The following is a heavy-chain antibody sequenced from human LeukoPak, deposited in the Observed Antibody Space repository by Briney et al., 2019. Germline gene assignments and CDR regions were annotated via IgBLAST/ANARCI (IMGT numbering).Heavy chain of an antibody. CDR3: AKDKGVVPAAVYYMDV. V-gene: IGHV3-30*02. Sequence: PGGSLRLSCAASGFTFSSYGMHWVRQAPGKGLEWVAFIRYDGSNTYYADSVKGRVTISRDNSKNTLYLQMNSLRAEDTAVYYCAKDKGVVPAAVYYMDVWGKGTTVTVPS. CDR1: GFTFSSYG. J-gene: IGHJ6*03. CDR2: IRYDGSNT. D-gene: IGHD2-2*01.